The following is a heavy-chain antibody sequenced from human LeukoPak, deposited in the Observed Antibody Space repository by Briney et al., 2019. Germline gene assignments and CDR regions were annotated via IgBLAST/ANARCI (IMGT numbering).Heavy chain of an antibody. CDR1: GFTFSSYG. Sequence: AGGSLRLSCAASGFTFSSYGMHWVRQAPGKGLEWVAFIRYDGSNKYYADSVKGRFTISRDNSKNTLYLQMNSLRAEDTAVYYCAKLMYSGYDFNLPDYWGQGTLVTVSS. D-gene: IGHD5-12*01. CDR3: AKLMYSGYDFNLPDY. CDR2: IRYDGSNK. J-gene: IGHJ4*02. V-gene: IGHV3-30*02.